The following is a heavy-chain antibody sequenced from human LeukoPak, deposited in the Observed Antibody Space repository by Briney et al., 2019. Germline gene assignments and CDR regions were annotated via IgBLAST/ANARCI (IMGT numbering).Heavy chain of an antibody. J-gene: IGHJ4*02. Sequence: ASVKVSCKASGYTFTGYYMHWVRQAPGHGLEWLGWINPHTGGTNDALKLQGRVNMTRDTSMSTANMGLSRLRSDDTAGYCWARSRSLCSGHSCYPIDYWRQGTLVTV. CDR1: GYTFTGYY. V-gene: IGHV1-2*02. CDR3: ARSRSLCSGHSCYPIDY. CDR2: INPHTGGT. D-gene: IGHD2-15*01.